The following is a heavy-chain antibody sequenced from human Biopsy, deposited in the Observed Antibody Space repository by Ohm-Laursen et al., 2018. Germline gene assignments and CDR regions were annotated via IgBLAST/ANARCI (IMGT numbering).Heavy chain of an antibody. CDR2: IYSSGGT. CDR1: GGPIISYY. Sequence: TLSLTWSVSGGPIISYYWNWIRQPAGKGLEWIGRIYSSGGTKYNPSPKSRVTMSVNTSKKQFSLRLSSVTAADTAVYYCASAGYNPDWNFDLWGRGTRVTVSS. J-gene: IGHJ2*01. CDR3: ASAGYNPDWNFDL. V-gene: IGHV4-4*07. D-gene: IGHD5-24*01.